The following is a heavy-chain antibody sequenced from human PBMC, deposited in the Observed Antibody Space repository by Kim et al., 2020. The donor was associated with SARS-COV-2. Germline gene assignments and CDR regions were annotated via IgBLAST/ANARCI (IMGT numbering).Heavy chain of an antibody. CDR2: INAGNGNT. CDR1: GYTFTSYA. CDR3: ARVPSLYSSSRNWFDP. V-gene: IGHV1-3*01. Sequence: ASVKVSCKASGYTFTSYAMHWVRQAPGQRLEWMGWINAGNGNTKYSQKFQGRVTITRDTSASTAYMELSSLRSEDTAVYYCARVPSLYSSSRNWFDPWGQGTLVTVSS. J-gene: IGHJ5*02. D-gene: IGHD6-13*01.